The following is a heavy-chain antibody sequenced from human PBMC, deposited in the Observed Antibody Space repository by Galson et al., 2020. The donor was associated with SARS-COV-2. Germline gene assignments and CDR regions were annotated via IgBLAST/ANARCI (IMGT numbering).Heavy chain of an antibody. D-gene: IGHD3-22*01. CDR1: GFTFRDYA. Sequence: GGSLRLSCTASGFTFRDYAMSWVRQAPGRGLEWVGFIRSQAYGGTTEYAASVKGRFTISRDDSKSIAYLQINSLKTEDTAVYYCTRPHFYDSSGFPDAFDIWGQGTMVTVSS. V-gene: IGHV3-49*04. CDR3: TRPHFYDSSGFPDAFDI. J-gene: IGHJ3*02. CDR2: IRSQAYGGTT.